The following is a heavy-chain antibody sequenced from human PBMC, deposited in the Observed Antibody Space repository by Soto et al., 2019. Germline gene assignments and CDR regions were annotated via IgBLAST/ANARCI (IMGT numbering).Heavy chain of an antibody. CDR1: GFTFNNYD. J-gene: IGHJ4*02. D-gene: IGHD2-2*01. V-gene: IGHV3-33*06. Sequence: GGSLRLSCAASGFTFNNYDMHWVRQAPGKGLEWVAVIWYVGTDKYYADSVKGRFTISRDNSKNTLYLQMNSLRAEDTAVYYCAKVGDIVVVPAAILEYYFDYWGQGTLVTVS. CDR3: AKVGDIVVVPAAILEYYFDY. CDR2: IWYVGTDK.